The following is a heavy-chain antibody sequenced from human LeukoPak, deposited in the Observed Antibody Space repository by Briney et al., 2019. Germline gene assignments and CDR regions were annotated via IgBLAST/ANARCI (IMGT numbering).Heavy chain of an antibody. D-gene: IGHD3-9*01. V-gene: IGHV1-2*02. CDR1: GYTFTGYY. Sequence: ASVKVSCKASGYTFTGYYMHWVRQAPGQGLEWMGWINPNSGGTNYAQNFQGRVTMTRDTSISTAYMELSRLRSDDTAVYYCARVELRYFDWLLPFDYWGQGTLVTVSS. J-gene: IGHJ4*02. CDR3: ARVELRYFDWLLPFDY. CDR2: INPNSGGT.